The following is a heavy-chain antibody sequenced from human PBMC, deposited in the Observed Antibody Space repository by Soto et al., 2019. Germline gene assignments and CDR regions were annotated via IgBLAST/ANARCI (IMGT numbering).Heavy chain of an antibody. CDR1: GGSISSYY. CDR2: IYYSGST. Sequence: SPTLSLTCTVSGGSISSYYWSWIRQPPGKGLEWIGYIYYSGSTNYNPSLKSRVTISVDTSKNQFSLKLSSVTAADTAVYYCAREGSSSHVFDYWGQGTLVTVSS. V-gene: IGHV4-59*01. CDR3: AREGSSSHVFDY. J-gene: IGHJ4*02. D-gene: IGHD6-6*01.